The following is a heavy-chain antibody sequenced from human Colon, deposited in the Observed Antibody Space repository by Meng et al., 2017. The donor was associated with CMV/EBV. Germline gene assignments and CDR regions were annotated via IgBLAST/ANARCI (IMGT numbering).Heavy chain of an antibody. CDR1: YG. CDR2: MSTYSGDT. Sequence: YGISWVRQAPGQGPEWMGWMSTYSGDTDYSQKFQGRIIMTRDTSTNTAFLELGSLRSDDTAVYYCARDGSGYCTGTSCYEAFDYWGQGTPVTVSS. CDR3: ARDGSGYCTGTSCYEAFDY. D-gene: IGHD2-2*01. V-gene: IGHV1-18*01. J-gene: IGHJ4*02.